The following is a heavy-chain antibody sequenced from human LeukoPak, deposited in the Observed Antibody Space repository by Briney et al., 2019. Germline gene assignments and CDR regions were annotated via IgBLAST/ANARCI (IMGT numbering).Heavy chain of an antibody. J-gene: IGHJ4*02. V-gene: IGHV3-21*01. CDR1: GYTFSPFA. Sequence: GGSLRLSCAASGYTFSPFAMNWVRQAPGKGLEWVSSIRSSSTYIYYADSVKGRFTISRDNAKNSLYLQMNSLRAEDTAVYYCARTRYYDILTGNILGSPPDYWGQGTLVTVSS. CDR2: IRSSSTYI. D-gene: IGHD3-9*01. CDR3: ARTRYYDILTGNILGSPPDY.